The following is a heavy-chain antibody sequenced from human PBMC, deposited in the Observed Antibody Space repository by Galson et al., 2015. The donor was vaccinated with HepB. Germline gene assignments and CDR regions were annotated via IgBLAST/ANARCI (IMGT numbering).Heavy chain of an antibody. D-gene: IGHD2-2*01. CDR1: GFTFSTYA. CDR3: AKDTKGYCGSTTYPD. CDR2: ISVSGDST. Sequence: SLRLSCAASGFTFSTYAMSWVRQAPGKGLEWVSCISVSGDSTYYADSVRGRFTVSRDNSKNALYLQMNSLRAEDTAVYYCAKDTKGYCGSTTYPDWGQGTLVTVSS. J-gene: IGHJ4*02. V-gene: IGHV3-23*01.